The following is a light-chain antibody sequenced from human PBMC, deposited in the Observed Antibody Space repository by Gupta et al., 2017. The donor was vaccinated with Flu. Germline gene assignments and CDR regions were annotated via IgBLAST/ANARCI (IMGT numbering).Light chain of an antibody. Sequence: GEGAALSCRASHSIYITMAWFQQKPGQAPRVLISGASTRAAGVPARFSGSGSGTEFTLTISSLQSEDIAVYYCQQYHFWPWTFGQGTKVEIK. CDR3: QQYHFWPWT. CDR1: HSIYIT. J-gene: IGKJ1*01. V-gene: IGKV3-15*01. CDR2: GAS.